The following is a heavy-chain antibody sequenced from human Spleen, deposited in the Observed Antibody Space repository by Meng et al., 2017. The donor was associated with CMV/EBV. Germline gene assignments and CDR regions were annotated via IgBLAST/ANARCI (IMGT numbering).Heavy chain of an antibody. V-gene: IGHV4-34*01. Sequence: SETLSLTCAVYGGSFSGYYWTWIRQPPGKGLEWIGEINHSGSTNYNPSLKSRVTISVETSKNQFSLKLSSVTAADTAVYYCATNPFTYGMDVWGQGTTVTVSS. CDR1: GGSFSGYY. CDR3: ATNPFTYGMDV. J-gene: IGHJ6*02. CDR2: INHSGST.